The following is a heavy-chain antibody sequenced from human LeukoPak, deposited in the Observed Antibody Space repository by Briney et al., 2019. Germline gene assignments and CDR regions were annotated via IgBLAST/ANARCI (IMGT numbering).Heavy chain of an antibody. CDR3: ARIQYYFDSSGYYPYFDY. J-gene: IGHJ4*02. Sequence: SETLSLTCTVSGGSISSSSYYWGWIRQPPGMGLEWIGNIYYSGTTYYNPSLKSRVTISVDMSKNQFSLKLSSVTAADTAVYFCARIQYYFDSSGYYPYFDYWGQGTLVTVSS. CDR1: GGSISSSSYY. V-gene: IGHV4-39*01. CDR2: IYYSGTT. D-gene: IGHD3-22*01.